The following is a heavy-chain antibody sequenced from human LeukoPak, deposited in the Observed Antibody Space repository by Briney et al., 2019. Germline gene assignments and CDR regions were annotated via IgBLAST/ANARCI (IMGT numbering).Heavy chain of an antibody. CDR3: ARPYCSSSRCSRWFDP. Sequence: ASVKVSSKAAVYPVTSYDVNWVRQAPGPGLEWMGWMNPNSGNTGYAQKFQGRITITRNTSISTAYLELTSLTSEDTAVYYCARPYCSSSRCSRWFDPWGQGTLVTVSS. CDR1: VYPVTSYD. D-gene: IGHD2-2*01. CDR2: MNPNSGNT. J-gene: IGHJ5*02. V-gene: IGHV1-8*01.